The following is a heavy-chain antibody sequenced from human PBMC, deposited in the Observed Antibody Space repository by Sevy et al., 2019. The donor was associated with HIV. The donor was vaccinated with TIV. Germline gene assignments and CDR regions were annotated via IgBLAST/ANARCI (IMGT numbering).Heavy chain of an antibody. Sequence: GGSLRLSCAASGFTFSDYYMSWIRQAPGKGLEWVSYISSSGSTIYYADSVKGRFTISRDNAKNSLYLQMNSLRAEDMAVYYCARSTGTTWEYFQHWGQGTLVTVSS. D-gene: IGHD1-7*01. CDR1: GFTFSDYY. CDR3: ARSTGTTWEYFQH. V-gene: IGHV3-11*01. J-gene: IGHJ1*01. CDR2: ISSSGSTI.